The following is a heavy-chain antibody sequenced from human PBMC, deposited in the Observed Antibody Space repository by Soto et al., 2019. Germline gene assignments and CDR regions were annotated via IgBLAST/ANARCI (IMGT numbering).Heavy chain of an antibody. J-gene: IGHJ2*01. CDR1: GDFISSHY. CDR2: VYHDGKT. Sequence: QVQLQESGPGRVKPSETLSLTCTVSGDFISSHYWSWIRQPPGKGLEWIGYVYHDGKTASNPSLKRPPTISLDTSKNRISLSLTPVTAADIAVYYCVRPRGTMPAVWYFDRWGRGPLVTVSS. CDR3: VRPRGTMPAVWYFDR. V-gene: IGHV4-59*08. D-gene: IGHD2-2*01.